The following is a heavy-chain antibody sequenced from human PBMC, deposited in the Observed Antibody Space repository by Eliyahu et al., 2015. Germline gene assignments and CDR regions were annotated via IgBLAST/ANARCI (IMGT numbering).Heavy chain of an antibody. Sequence: QVQLVESGGGVVQPGRSLRLSCAASGFPFXSYGMPWGRQAPGKGAEWLAVIWYDGSNKYYADSVKGRFTVSRDNSKNTLYLQMNSLRVEDTAVYHCARDLALTTVYDAFDIWGQGTMVTVSS. CDR1: GFPFXSYG. CDR3: ARDLALTTVYDAFDI. CDR2: IWYDGSNK. D-gene: IGHD4-17*01. J-gene: IGHJ3*02. V-gene: IGHV3-33*01.